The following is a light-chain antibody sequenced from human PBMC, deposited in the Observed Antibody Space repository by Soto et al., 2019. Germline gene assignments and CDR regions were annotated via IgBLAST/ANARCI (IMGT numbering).Light chain of an antibody. Sequence: DIQMTQSPSTLSASVGDRVTITCPASQSISSWLAWYQQKPGKAPKLLIYDASSLESGVPSRFSGSGSGTEFTLTISSLQPDDFATYYCQQYNSYSGTFGQGTNVDIK. CDR1: QSISSW. J-gene: IGKJ1*01. CDR3: QQYNSYSGT. CDR2: DAS. V-gene: IGKV1-5*01.